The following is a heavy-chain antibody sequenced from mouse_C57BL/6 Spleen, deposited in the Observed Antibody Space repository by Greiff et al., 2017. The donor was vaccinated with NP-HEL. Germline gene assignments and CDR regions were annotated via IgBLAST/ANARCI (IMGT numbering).Heavy chain of an antibody. D-gene: IGHD2-1*01. CDR1: GYTFTDYY. CDR2: INPNNGGT. V-gene: IGHV1-26*01. J-gene: IGHJ2*01. Sequence: VQLQQSGPELVKPGASVKISCKASGYTFTDYYMNWVKQSHGKSLEWIGDINPNNGGTSYNQKFKGKATLTVDKSSSTAYMELRSLTSEDSAVYYCARRFYYGEGVDYWGQGTTLTVSS. CDR3: ARRFYYGEGVDY.